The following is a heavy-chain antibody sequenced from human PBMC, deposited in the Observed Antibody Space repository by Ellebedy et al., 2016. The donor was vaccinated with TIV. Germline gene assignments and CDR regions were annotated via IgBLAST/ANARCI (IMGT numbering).Heavy chain of an antibody. D-gene: IGHD3-22*01. J-gene: IGHJ4*02. Sequence: AASVKVSCKASGYTFIGYSLHWVRQAPGQGLEWMGWLNPNNGDTHYAQKFQGRVTMTRDTSISTAYMEVSSLRSDDTALYYCARSASGYYASLDYWGQGTLVTVSS. CDR3: ARSASGYYASLDY. CDR1: GYTFIGYS. V-gene: IGHV1-2*02. CDR2: LNPNNGDT.